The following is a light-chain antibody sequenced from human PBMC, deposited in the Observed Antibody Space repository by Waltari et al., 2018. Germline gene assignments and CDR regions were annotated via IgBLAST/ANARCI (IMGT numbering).Light chain of an antibody. CDR2: AVA. J-gene: IGLJ2*01. CDR3: SSYGGSNNLL. CDR1: SSDIGTSAF. Sequence: QSGLTQPPSASGSPGQSVTISCTGTSSDIGTSAFVSWYQLHPGQAPKLLIYAVATRPSGVSVRFSGSKSGNTASLTVSGLQAEDEADYFCSSYGGSNNLLFGGGTKLTV. V-gene: IGLV2-8*01.